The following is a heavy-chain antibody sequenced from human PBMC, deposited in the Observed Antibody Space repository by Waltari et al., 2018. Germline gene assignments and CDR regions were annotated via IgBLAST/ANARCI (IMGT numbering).Heavy chain of an antibody. V-gene: IGHV4-39*02. CDR3: AREEGVLWYFDL. J-gene: IGHJ2*01. Sequence: QLQLQESGPGLVKPSETLSLTCTVSGGSISSSSYYWGWIRQPPGKGLEWIGSIYYSGSTYDNPSLKSRVTISVDTSKNQFSLKLSSVTAADTVVYYCAREEGVLWYFDLWGRGTLVTVSS. CDR2: IYYSGST. CDR1: GGSISSSSYY.